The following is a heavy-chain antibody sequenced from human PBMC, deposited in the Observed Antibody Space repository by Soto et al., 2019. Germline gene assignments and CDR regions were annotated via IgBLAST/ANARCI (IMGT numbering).Heavy chain of an antibody. Sequence: ASVKVSCKASGYTFTSYGIHWVRQAPGQRLEWTGWINAGNGNTKYSEKFQGRVTITRDTSASTAYLELSSLRSEDTAVYYCAKWEYYYDSSGYYLQTYYYYYYGMDVWGQGTTVTVSS. D-gene: IGHD3-22*01. CDR3: AKWEYYYDSSGYYLQTYYYYYYGMDV. J-gene: IGHJ6*02. CDR1: GYTFTSYG. CDR2: INAGNGNT. V-gene: IGHV1-3*01.